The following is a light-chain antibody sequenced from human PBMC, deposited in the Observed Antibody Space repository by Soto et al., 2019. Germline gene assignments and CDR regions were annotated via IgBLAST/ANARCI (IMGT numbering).Light chain of an antibody. Sequence: TQSPATLSVSLEEEVSLSCRASQSVGPNLAWYQQRPGQAPRLLIHWGSTRANGVPARFRGSGRGTDFTLTISNLQSEDLAVYYCQQYENWPPYSFGQGTRLEIK. J-gene: IGKJ2*03. CDR1: QSVGPN. CDR2: WGS. V-gene: IGKV3-15*01. CDR3: QQYENWPPYS.